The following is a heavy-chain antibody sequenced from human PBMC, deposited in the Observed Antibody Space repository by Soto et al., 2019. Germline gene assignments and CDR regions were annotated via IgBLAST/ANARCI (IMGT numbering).Heavy chain of an antibody. J-gene: IGHJ4*02. CDR1: GFTFSSYW. V-gene: IGHV3-7*01. Sequence: GGSLRLSCAASGFTFSSYWMTWVRQAPGKGPEWVASIKQDGSEKYYVDSVKGRFTISRDNAKNSLYLQMNSLRAEETAVYYCARDLNPRGYSYGHARSPWGQGTLVTVSS. CDR2: IKQDGSEK. CDR3: ARDLNPRGYSYGHARSP. D-gene: IGHD5-18*01.